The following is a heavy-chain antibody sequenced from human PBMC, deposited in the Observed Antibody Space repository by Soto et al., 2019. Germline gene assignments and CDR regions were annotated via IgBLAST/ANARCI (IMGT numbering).Heavy chain of an antibody. J-gene: IGHJ4*02. V-gene: IGHV4-34*01. CDR1: GGSFSGYY. Sequence: SETLSLTCAVYGGSFSGYYWSWIRQPPGKGLEWIGEINHSGSTNYNPSLKSRVTISVDTSKNQFSLKLSSVTAADTAVYYCARGHRAGGVRGVIITVEPAFFDYWGQGTLVTVSS. CDR2: INHSGST. D-gene: IGHD3-10*01. CDR3: ARGHRAGGVRGVIITVEPAFFDY.